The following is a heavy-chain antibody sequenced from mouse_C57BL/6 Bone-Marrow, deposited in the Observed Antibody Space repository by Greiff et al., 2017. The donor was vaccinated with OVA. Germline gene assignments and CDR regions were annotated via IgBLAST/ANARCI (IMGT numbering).Heavy chain of an antibody. CDR3: IYDGYYSDY. J-gene: IGHJ2*01. Sequence: EVQLVESGGGLVQPGGSMKLSCVASGFTFSNYWMNWVRQSPEKGLEWVAQIRLKSDNYATHYAESVKGRFTISRDDSKSSVYLQMNNLRAEDTGIYYCIYDGYYSDYWGQGTTLTVSS. CDR2: IRLKSDNYAT. CDR1: GFTFSNYW. V-gene: IGHV6-3*01. D-gene: IGHD2-3*01.